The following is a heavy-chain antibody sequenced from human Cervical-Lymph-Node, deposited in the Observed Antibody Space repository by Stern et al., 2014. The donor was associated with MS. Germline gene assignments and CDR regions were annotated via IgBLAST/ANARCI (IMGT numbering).Heavy chain of an antibody. J-gene: IGHJ1*01. Sequence: QLVQSGAEVKKPGASVKVSCKASGYTFISYAMHWVRQAPGQRPEWMGWINADNGDPKYSQKFQGRVTITRDTSASTAYMELSSLRSEDTSVYYCARARYCSTTNCYDDFQHWGQGTLVTVSS. CDR2: INADNGDP. V-gene: IGHV1-3*01. D-gene: IGHD2-2*01. CDR1: GYTFISYA. CDR3: ARARYCSTTNCYDDFQH.